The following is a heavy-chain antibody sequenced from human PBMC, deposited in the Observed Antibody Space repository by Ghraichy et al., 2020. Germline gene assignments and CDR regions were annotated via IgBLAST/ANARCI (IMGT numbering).Heavy chain of an antibody. V-gene: IGHV4-34*01. CDR1: GGSFSGYY. D-gene: IGHD5-24*01. CDR3: ARGRGDGYIRANYYYYYGMDV. Sequence: SETLSLTCAVYGGSFSGYYWSWIRQPPGKGLEWIGEINHSGSTNYNPSLKSRVTISVDTSKNQFSLKLSSVTAADTAVYYCARGRGDGYIRANYYYYYGMDVWGQGTTVTVSS. J-gene: IGHJ6*02. CDR2: INHSGST.